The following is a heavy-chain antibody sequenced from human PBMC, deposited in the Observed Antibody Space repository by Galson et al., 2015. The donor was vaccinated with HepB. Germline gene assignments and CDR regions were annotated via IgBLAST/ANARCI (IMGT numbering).Heavy chain of an antibody. D-gene: IGHD6-13*01. J-gene: IGHJ4*02. CDR3: ARLSSSWGHLDY. CDR1: GYTFTSFA. Sequence: SVKVSCKASGYTFTSFAIHWVRQAPGQRLEWMGWLNVGSGDTEHSQKFQGRVTITRDTSANTEYRELTSLKSEDTAVYFCARLSSSWGHLDYWGQGTLVSVSS. V-gene: IGHV1-3*01. CDR2: LNVGSGDT.